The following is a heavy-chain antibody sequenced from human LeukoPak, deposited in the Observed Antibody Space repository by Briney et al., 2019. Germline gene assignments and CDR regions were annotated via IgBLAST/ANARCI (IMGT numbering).Heavy chain of an antibody. Sequence: GGSLRLSCAASGFTFSSYAMHWVRQAPGKGLEWVAVISYDGSNKYYADSVKGRFTISRDNSKNTLYLQMNSLRAEDTAVYYCVRSYYDYGDFKDDYWGQGTLVTVSS. J-gene: IGHJ4*02. D-gene: IGHD4-17*01. V-gene: IGHV3-30*04. CDR2: ISYDGSNK. CDR3: VRSYYDYGDFKDDY. CDR1: GFTFSSYA.